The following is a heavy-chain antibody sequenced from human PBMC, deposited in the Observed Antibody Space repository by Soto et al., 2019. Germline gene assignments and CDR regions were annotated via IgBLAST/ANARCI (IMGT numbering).Heavy chain of an antibody. CDR1: GGSISSSSYY. CDR3: ARRQEWLLYRRRYNWFDP. Sequence: SETLSLTCTVSGGSISSSSYYWGWIRQPPGKGLEWIGSIYYSGSTYYNPSLKSRVTISVDTSKNQFSLKLSSVTAADTAVYYCARRQEWLLYRRRYNWFDPWGQGTLVTVSS. V-gene: IGHV4-39*01. CDR2: IYYSGST. J-gene: IGHJ5*02. D-gene: IGHD3-3*01.